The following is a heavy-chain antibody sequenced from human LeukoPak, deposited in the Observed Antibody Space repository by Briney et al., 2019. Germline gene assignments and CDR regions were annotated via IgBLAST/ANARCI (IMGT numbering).Heavy chain of an antibody. J-gene: IGHJ4*02. V-gene: IGHV3-23*01. CDR3: AKRIGSGSGPFDY. CDR2: ISGSGGST. Sequence: WGSLRLSCAASGFTFSSYAMSWVRQAPGKGLEWVSAISGSGGSTYYADSVKGRFTISRDNSKNTLYLQMNSLRAEDTAVYYCAKRIGSGSGPFDYWGQETLVTVSS. D-gene: IGHD3-10*01. CDR1: GFTFSSYA.